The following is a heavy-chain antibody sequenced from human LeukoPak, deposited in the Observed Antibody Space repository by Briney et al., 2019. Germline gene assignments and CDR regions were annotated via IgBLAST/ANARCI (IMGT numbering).Heavy chain of an antibody. CDR2: IYYSGST. D-gene: IGHD3-10*01. J-gene: IGHJ4*02. CDR1: GGSISSHY. V-gene: IGHV4-59*11. Sequence: SETLSLTCTVSGGSISSHYWSWIRQPPGKGLEWIGYIYYSGSTNYNPSLKSRVTIPVDTSKNQFSLKLSSVTAADTAVYYCARDRNYGSGSYYNGRSGGFDYWGQGTLVTVSS. CDR3: ARDRNYGSGSYYNGRSGGFDY.